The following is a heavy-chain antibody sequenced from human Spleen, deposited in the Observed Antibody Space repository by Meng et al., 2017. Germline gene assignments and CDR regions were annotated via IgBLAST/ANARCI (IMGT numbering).Heavy chain of an antibody. CDR3: ARGRVRGIAGDY. CDR2: INHSGST. Sequence: QVHVQQWWAGLLKPSGTLSLPCAVFGGSFSGYYGSWIRQPPGKGLEWIGEINHSGSTNYNPSLKSRVTISVDTSKNQFSLKLSSVTAADTAVYYCARGRVRGIAGDYWGQGTLVTVSS. J-gene: IGHJ4*02. CDR1: GGSFSGYY. V-gene: IGHV4-34*01. D-gene: IGHD6-13*01.